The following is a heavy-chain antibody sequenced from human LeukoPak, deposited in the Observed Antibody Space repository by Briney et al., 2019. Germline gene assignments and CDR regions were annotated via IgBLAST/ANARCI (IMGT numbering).Heavy chain of an antibody. CDR1: GFTFTSHW. V-gene: IGHV3-7*01. Sequence: SGGSLRLSCEASGFTFTSHWMSWVRQVPGKGLEWVAKINEDGREKYYVDSVKGRFTISRDNAKNSLYLQMNSLRAEDTAMYYCARDSAGNDYWGQGTLVTVSS. D-gene: IGHD6-13*01. CDR3: ARDSAGNDY. J-gene: IGHJ4*02. CDR2: INEDGREK.